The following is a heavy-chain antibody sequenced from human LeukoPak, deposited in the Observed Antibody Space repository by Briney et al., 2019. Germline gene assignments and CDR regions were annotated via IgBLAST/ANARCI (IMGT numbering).Heavy chain of an antibody. J-gene: IGHJ5*02. V-gene: IGHV3-7*03. CDR1: GFNVRNNW. CDR3: ARDYTGYFP. CDR2: INQDESQK. Sequence: PGGSLRLSCAASGFNVRNNWMSWVRLAPGKGLEYVANINQDESQKYYVDSVKGRFTISRDNAKNSLYLQMNSLRAEDTAVYYCARDYTGYFPWGQGTLVIVSS. D-gene: IGHD3-9*01.